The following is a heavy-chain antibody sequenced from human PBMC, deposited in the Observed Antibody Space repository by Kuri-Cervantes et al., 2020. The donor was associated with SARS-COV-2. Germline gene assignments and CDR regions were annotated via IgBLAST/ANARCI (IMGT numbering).Heavy chain of an antibody. Sequence: GESLKISCAASGFTFSDHYMDWVRQAPGWGLEWVGRIRNKDGKYSTEYAASVRGRFTISRDDSKKSLYLQMNSLQTEDTAVYYCTSLQRIPLFDIWGQGTVVTVSS. CDR1: GFTFSDHY. J-gene: IGHJ3*02. D-gene: IGHD2-21*01. CDR2: IRNKDGKYST. CDR3: TSLQRIPLFDI. V-gene: IGHV3-72*01.